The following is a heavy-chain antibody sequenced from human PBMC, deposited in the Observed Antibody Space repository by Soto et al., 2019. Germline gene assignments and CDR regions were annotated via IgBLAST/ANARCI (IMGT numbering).Heavy chain of an antibody. CDR3: ARGSSRWDY. V-gene: IGHV4-4*07. D-gene: IGHD6-13*01. CDR1: GGSISSFY. Sequence: PSATLSLTSTVSGGSISSFYWSWIRHPAGKGLEWIVRIYRGGRNNNNPSLKSRVTMWVDTSKNQFSLRLSSVTAADTAMYYCARGSSRWDYWGQEPMVTVSS. CDR2: IYRGGRN. J-gene: IGHJ4*02.